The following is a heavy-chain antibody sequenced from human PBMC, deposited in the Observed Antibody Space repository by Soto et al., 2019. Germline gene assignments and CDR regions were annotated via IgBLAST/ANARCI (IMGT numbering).Heavy chain of an antibody. CDR2: IATAGRA. CDR3: ARGATYYDVWSCHYTSYTYDGMDV. D-gene: IGHD3-3*01. CDR1: EFTVSSNY. V-gene: IGHV3-53*01. J-gene: IGHJ6*02. Sequence: EVQLVESGGGLIQPGGSLRVSCAASEFTVSSNYMTWVRQAPGKGLEWVAVIATAGRANYAEYVKDRFTNTRDNSKNTLYLQMNSLRVEDTAVYYCARGATYYDVWSCHYTSYTYDGMDVWGQGTMVTVS.